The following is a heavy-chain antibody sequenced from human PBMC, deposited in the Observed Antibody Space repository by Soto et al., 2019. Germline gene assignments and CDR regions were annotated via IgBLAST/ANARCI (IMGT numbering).Heavy chain of an antibody. Sequence: SQTLSLTCAISGDSVSSNSAAWNWIRQSPSRGLEWLGRTYYRSKWYNDYAVSVKSRITINPDTSKNQFSLQLNSVTPEDTAVYYCARSKWELLRNYYYGMDVWGQGTTVTV. CDR2: TYYRSKWYN. V-gene: IGHV6-1*01. D-gene: IGHD1-26*01. J-gene: IGHJ6*02. CDR1: GDSVSSNSAA. CDR3: ARSKWELLRNYYYGMDV.